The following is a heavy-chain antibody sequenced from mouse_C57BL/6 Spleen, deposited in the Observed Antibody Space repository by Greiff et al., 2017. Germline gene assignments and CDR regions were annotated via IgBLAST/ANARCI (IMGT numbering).Heavy chain of an antibody. J-gene: IGHJ2*01. V-gene: IGHV1-80*01. CDR3: ARGGYDYGYFDY. Sequence: VQLQQSGAELVKPGASVKISCKASGYAFSSYWMNWVKQRPGKGLEWIGQIYPGDGDTNYNGKFKGKATLTADKSSSTAYMQLSSLTSEDSAVYFCARGGYDYGYFDYWGQGTTLTVSS. D-gene: IGHD2-4*01. CDR2: IYPGDGDT. CDR1: GYAFSSYW.